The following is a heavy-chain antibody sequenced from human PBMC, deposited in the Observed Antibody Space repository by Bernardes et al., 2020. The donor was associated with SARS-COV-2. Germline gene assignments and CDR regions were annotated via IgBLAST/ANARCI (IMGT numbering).Heavy chain of an antibody. D-gene: IGHD5-18*01. CDR1: GGSISSGDYY. V-gene: IGHV4-31*03. CDR2: IYYSGYT. J-gene: IGHJ4*02. Sequence: SETLSLTCTVSGGSISSGDYYWSWLRHHPGKGLEWIGYIYYSGYTYYNPSLESRLTISRDTSKNQFSLKLSSVTAADTAVYYCARGVQTAMITAWGQGTLVTVSS. CDR3: ARGVQTAMITA.